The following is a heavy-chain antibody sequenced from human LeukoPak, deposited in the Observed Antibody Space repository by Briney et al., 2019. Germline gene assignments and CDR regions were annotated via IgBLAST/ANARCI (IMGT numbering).Heavy chain of an antibody. D-gene: IGHD5-24*01. CDR1: GGSISSYY. J-gene: IGHJ5*02. V-gene: IGHV4-59*01. Sequence: KPSETLSLTCTVSGGSISSYYWSWIRQPPGKGLEWIGYIYYSGSTNYNPSLKSRVTISVDTSKNQFSLKLSSVTAADTAVYYCARGTRDGYKDDWFDPWGQGTLVTVSS. CDR2: IYYSGST. CDR3: ARGTRDGYKDDWFDP.